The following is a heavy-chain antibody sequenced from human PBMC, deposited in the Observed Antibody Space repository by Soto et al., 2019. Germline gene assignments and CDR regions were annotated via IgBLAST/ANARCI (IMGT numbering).Heavy chain of an antibody. CDR2: IWFDGSDK. J-gene: IGHJ5*02. V-gene: IGHV3-33*01. CDR3: ARLVGAAAGRFDP. D-gene: IGHD6-13*01. Sequence: HEQLVESGGGVVEPGTSLRLSCVASGFTFNSYGMHWVRQAPGKGLEWVAAIWFDGSDKYYADSVKGRFTISRDNSKNTLYLQMNSLRAEDTGVYYCARLVGAAAGRFDPWGQGTLVIVSS. CDR1: GFTFNSYG.